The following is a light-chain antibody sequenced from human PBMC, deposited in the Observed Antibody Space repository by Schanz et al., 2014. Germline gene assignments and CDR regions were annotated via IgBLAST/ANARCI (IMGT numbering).Light chain of an antibody. CDR2: DAS. J-gene: IGKJ1*01. CDR3: QQYNSYMWT. Sequence: EIVLTQSPATLSLSPGERATLSCRASQSVSISLAWYQQKPGQAPRLLIYDASKRATGIPARFSGSGSGTYFALTISSLEPEDFATYYCQQYNSYMWTFGQGTKVEIK. CDR1: QSVSIS. V-gene: IGKV3-11*01.